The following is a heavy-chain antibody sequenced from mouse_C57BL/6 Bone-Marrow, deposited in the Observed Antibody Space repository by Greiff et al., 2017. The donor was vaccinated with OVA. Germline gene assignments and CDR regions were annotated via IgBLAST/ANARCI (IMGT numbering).Heavy chain of an antibody. CDR2: IYPRSGNT. CDR1: GYTFTSYG. V-gene: IGHV1-81*01. D-gene: IGHD1-1*01. CDR3: ARDYGSGQLFDY. Sequence: QVQLQQSGAELARPGASVKLSCKASGYTFTSYGISWVKQRTGQGLEWIGEIYPRSGNTYYYEKFKGKATLTADKSSSTAYMELRSLTSEDSAVYFCARDYGSGQLFDYWGQGTTLTVSS. J-gene: IGHJ2*01.